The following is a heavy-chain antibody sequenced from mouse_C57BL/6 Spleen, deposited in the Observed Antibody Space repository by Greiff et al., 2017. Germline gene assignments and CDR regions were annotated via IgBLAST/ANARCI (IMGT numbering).Heavy chain of an antibody. Sequence: EVQLVESGPGLVKPSQSLSLTCSVTGYSITSGYYWNWIRQFPGNKLEWMGYISYDGSNNYNPSLKNRISITRDTSKNQFFLKLNSVTTEDTATYYCARAIYYDYDLYYAMDYWGQGTSVTVSS. D-gene: IGHD2-4*01. CDR1: GYSITSGYY. CDR3: ARAIYYDYDLYYAMDY. V-gene: IGHV3-6*01. CDR2: ISYDGSN. J-gene: IGHJ4*01.